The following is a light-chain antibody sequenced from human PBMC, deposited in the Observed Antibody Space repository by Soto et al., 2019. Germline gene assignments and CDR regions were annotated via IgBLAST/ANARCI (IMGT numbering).Light chain of an antibody. CDR1: SNDIGGYNY. CDR2: EVT. Sequence: QSVLTQPASVSGSPGQSITISCAGTSNDIGGYNYVSWYQQHPGRAPKLMIYEVTNRPLGVSNRFSGSKSGNTASLTISGLQAEDEADYYCSSYSNSNTLWVFGGGTKSPS. J-gene: IGLJ3*02. V-gene: IGLV2-14*01. CDR3: SSYSNSNTLWV.